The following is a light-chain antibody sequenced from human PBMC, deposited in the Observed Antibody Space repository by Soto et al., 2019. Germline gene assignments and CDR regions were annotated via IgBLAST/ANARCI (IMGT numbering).Light chain of an antibody. J-gene: IGKJ2*01. CDR1: QRIRTS. V-gene: IGKV1-39*01. CDR3: QQSYSVPPT. CDR2: DAS. Sequence: DVQMTQSPSSLSASGADRVTITCRSSQRIRTSLNWYQQKPGKAPKFLIYDASSLQSEVPSRFSGSGSGTDFTLTISNLQPEDFATYYGQQSYSVPPTFGQGTKLEI.